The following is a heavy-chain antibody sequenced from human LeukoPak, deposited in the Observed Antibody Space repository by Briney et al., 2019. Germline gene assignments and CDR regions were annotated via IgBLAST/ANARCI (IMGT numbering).Heavy chain of an antibody. D-gene: IGHD1-14*01. V-gene: IGHV1-8*01. CDR2: MNPNSGNT. J-gene: IGHJ4*02. CDR1: GYTFTSYD. Sequence: ASVKVSCKASGYTFTSYDINWVRQVTGQGLEWMGWMNPNSGNTGYAQKFQGRVTITADKSTSTAYMELSSLRAEDTAVYYCTSFSSPEDYWGQGTLVTVSS. CDR3: TSFSSPEDY.